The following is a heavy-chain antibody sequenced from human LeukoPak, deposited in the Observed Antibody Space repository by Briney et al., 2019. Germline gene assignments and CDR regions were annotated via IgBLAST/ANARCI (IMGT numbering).Heavy chain of an antibody. J-gene: IGHJ3*02. Sequence: SGPTLVKPTQTLTLTCTFSGFSLSTRGVGVGWIRQPPGKALEWLSLLYWNDDKRYSPSLKSRLTITKDTSKNQVVLTMTNMDPVDTATYYCAHAPPAEYDFRSGYYGYAFDIWGQGTMVTVSS. CDR3: AHAPPAEYDFRSGYYGYAFDI. CDR1: GFSLSTRGVG. V-gene: IGHV2-5*01. CDR2: LYWNDDK. D-gene: IGHD3-3*01.